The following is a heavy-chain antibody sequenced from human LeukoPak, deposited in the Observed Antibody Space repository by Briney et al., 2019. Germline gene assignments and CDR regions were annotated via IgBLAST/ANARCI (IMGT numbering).Heavy chain of an antibody. Sequence: GGSLRLSCAASGFTFSSYGMNWVRQAPGKGLEWVSLITSSNSYVYYADSVKGRFTISRDSAKNSLYLQMNSLRAEDTAVYYCARESIVVVPAPMDVWGQGTTVTVSS. CDR2: ITSSNSYV. J-gene: IGHJ6*02. D-gene: IGHD2-2*01. CDR3: ARESIVVVPAPMDV. CDR1: GFTFSSYG. V-gene: IGHV3-21*01.